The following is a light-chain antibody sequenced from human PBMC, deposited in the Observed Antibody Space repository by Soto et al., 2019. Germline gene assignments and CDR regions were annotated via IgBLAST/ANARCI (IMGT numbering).Light chain of an antibody. CDR1: PGVSNC. J-gene: IGKJ4*01. Sequence: DIQMTQSPSSLSASVGDRVTFTCQASPGVSNCLNWYQQRPGKAPKLLIYDTSHLETGVRSRFSGSGSGTNFSFTISSLQSEDVGTYFCQQYAYLPLTCGGGTTVQIK. V-gene: IGKV1-33*01. CDR2: DTS. CDR3: QQYAYLPLT.